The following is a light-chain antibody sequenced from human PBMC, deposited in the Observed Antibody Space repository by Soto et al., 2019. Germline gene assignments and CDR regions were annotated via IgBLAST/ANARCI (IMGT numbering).Light chain of an antibody. Sequence: GXXXXLSCRASQSXTSNXLAWYQQKPGQAPRLLIYAASSRATGIPDRFSGSGSGTDFSLTISRLEPEDFAVYYCQQYGSSLTWTFGQGTKVEIK. CDR1: QSXTSNX. J-gene: IGKJ1*01. V-gene: IGKV3-20*01. CDR3: QQYGSSLTWT. CDR2: AAS.